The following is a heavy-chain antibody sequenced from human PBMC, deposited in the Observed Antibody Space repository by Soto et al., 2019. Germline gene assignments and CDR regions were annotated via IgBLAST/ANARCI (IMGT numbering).Heavy chain of an antibody. Sequence: EVQLLESGGGLVQPGGSLRLSCAASGFTFSSYAMTWVRQAPGKGLEWVSTISGSGGTTYYADSVKGRFTISRDNSKNTMYLQMNSLRAEDTAVYDCAKGFILTGHVAYYFYYWGQGTLVTVSS. CDR3: AKGFILTGHVAYYFYY. D-gene: IGHD3-9*01. J-gene: IGHJ4*02. CDR2: ISGSGGTT. CDR1: GFTFSSYA. V-gene: IGHV3-23*01.